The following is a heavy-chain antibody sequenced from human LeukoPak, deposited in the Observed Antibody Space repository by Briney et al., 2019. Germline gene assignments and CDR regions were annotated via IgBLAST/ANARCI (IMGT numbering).Heavy chain of an antibody. J-gene: IGHJ4*02. D-gene: IGHD6-13*01. Sequence: ASVKVSCKASGYTFTSYGISWVRQAPGQGLEWMGWISAYNGNTNYAQKFQGRVTMTRDMSTSTVYMELSSLRSEDTAVYYCARGDSSSERVDYWGQGTLVTVSS. CDR3: ARGDSSSERVDY. CDR1: GYTFTSYG. V-gene: IGHV1-18*01. CDR2: ISAYNGNT.